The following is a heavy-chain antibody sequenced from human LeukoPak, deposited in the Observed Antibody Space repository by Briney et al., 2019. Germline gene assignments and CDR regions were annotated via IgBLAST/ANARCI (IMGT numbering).Heavy chain of an antibody. CDR1: GFTFSSYG. J-gene: IGHJ4*02. V-gene: IGHV3-33*01. CDR3: ARRARAYCGGDCYSLFDY. CDR2: IWYDGSNK. Sequence: GRSLRLSCAASGFTFSSYGMHWVRQAPGKGLEWVAVIWYDGSNKHYADSVKGRFTISRDNSKNTLYLQMNSLRAEDTAVYYCARRARAYCGGDCYSLFDYWGQGTLVTVSS. D-gene: IGHD2-21*02.